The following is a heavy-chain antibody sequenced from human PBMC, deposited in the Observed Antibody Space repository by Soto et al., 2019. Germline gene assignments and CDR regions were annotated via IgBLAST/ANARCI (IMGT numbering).Heavy chain of an antibody. Sequence: QVQLVESGGDVVQPGRSLRLSCAASGFAFSTYGLHWVRQAPGKGLEWVALISYDGSNQYCADSVKGRFSISRDNSNNMLYLQMNSLRPEDTAVYYCAKAINFERQQPGSALRHWGQGTLVIVSS. CDR1: GFAFSTYG. V-gene: IGHV3-30*18. CDR2: ISYDGSNQ. J-gene: IGHJ1*01. CDR3: AKAINFERQQPGSALRH. D-gene: IGHD6-13*01.